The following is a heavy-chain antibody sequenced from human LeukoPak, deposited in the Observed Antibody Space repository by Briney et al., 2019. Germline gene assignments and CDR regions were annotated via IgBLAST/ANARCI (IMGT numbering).Heavy chain of an antibody. J-gene: IGHJ4*02. CDR1: GYTFTSYG. CDR3: ARVPMVRGSFDY. CDR2: ISAYNGNT. D-gene: IGHD3-10*01. V-gene: IGHV1-18*01. Sequence: ASVTVSCTASGYTFTSYGISWVRQAPGQGLEWMGWISAYNGNTNYAQKLQGRVTMTTDTSTSTAYMELRSLRSDDTAVYYCARVPMVRGSFDYWGQGTLVTVSS.